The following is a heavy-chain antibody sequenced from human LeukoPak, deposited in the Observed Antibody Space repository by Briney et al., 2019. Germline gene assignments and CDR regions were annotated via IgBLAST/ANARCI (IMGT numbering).Heavy chain of an antibody. J-gene: IGHJ4*02. V-gene: IGHV3-48*03. CDR3: ARDRSGWYYFDY. CDR2: ISTSGSSI. Sequence: GGSLRLSCAASGFTFSSYAMNWVRQAPGKGLEGVSYISTSGSSIYYADSVKGRFTMSRDNAKNSLFLEMNSLGAEDTAVYYCARDRSGWYYFDYWGQGVLVTVSS. D-gene: IGHD6-19*01. CDR1: GFTFSSYA.